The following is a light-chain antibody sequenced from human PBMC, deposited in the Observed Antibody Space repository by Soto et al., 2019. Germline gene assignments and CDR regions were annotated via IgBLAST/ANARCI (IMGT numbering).Light chain of an antibody. Sequence: EIVMTQSPATLSVSPGERATLSCRASQSVSYYLAWYQQKPGQAPRLLIYVASTRATGIPARFSGGGSETDFTLPISSLQSEDFAVYYCQQYHNWPPLTFGGGTKVEIK. V-gene: IGKV3-15*01. CDR2: VAS. CDR3: QQYHNWPPLT. CDR1: QSVSYY. J-gene: IGKJ4*01.